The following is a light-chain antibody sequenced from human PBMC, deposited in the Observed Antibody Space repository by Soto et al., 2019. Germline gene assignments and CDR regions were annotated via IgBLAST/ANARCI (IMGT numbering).Light chain of an antibody. V-gene: IGKV1-5*03. J-gene: IGKJ1*01. CDR3: QQYNSYPWT. CDR2: KAS. CDR1: QSISSW. Sequence: DSTMTQSPSTLSASVGDRDTITCRASQSISSWLAWYQQKPGKAPKLLIYKASSLESGVPSRFSGSGSGTEFTLTISSLQPDDFATYYCQQYNSYPWTFGQGTKVDI.